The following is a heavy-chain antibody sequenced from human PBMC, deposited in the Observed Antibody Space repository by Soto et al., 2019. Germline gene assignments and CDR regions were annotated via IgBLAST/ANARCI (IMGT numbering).Heavy chain of an antibody. CDR1: GYTFTGYY. D-gene: IGHD5-18*01. Sequence: ASVKVSCKASGYTFTGYYIHWVRQAPGQGLEWMGCINPKSGDTDYSQKFQGRVTLTRDTSISTAYMEVSSLTSDDTAVYFCAREWDKATVHRADYWGQGTLVTVSS. CDR3: AREWDKATVHRADY. V-gene: IGHV1-2*02. J-gene: IGHJ4*01. CDR2: INPKSGDT.